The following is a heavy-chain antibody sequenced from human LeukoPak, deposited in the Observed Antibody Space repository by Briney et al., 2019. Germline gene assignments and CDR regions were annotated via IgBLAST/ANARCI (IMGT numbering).Heavy chain of an antibody. CDR3: ARGRHKTAYYFDY. Sequence: GGSLRLSCAASGFTFSSYWMSWVRQAPGKGLEWVANIKQDGSEKYYVDSVKGRFTISRDNAKNSLYLQMNSLRAEDTAVYYCARGRHKTAYYFDYWGQGALVTVSS. CDR2: IKQDGSEK. J-gene: IGHJ4*02. V-gene: IGHV3-7*01. CDR1: GFTFSSYW. D-gene: IGHD1-14*01.